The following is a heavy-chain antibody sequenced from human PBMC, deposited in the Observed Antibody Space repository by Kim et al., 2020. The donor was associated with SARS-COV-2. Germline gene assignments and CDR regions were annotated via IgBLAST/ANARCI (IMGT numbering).Heavy chain of an antibody. V-gene: IGHV3-7*01. J-gene: IGHJ4*02. CDR3: ARWGPPWGIDF. Sequence: VGPVRGRFTISRDNVKNALYHQMTSRGAEDTAVYYCARWGPPWGIDFWGQGTLVTVSS. D-gene: IGHD3-16*01.